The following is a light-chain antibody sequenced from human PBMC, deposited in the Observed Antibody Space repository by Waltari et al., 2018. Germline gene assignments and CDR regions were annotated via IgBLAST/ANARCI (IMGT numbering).Light chain of an antibody. CDR1: QSVTSN. Sequence: EILLTQSPSTLSVSPGDRATLSCRASQSVTSNLAWYRQKPGQAPSLLIYDATTRPTGVAARFTGSRSGTEFTLTIYSIQSEDFAVYYCQQYNKWPYTFGQGTKLEI. V-gene: IGKV3-15*01. J-gene: IGKJ2*01. CDR2: DAT. CDR3: QQYNKWPYT.